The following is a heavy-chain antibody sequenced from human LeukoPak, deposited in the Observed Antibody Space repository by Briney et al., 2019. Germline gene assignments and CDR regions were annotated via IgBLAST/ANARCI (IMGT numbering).Heavy chain of an antibody. J-gene: IGHJ5*02. CDR2: ISYDGSNK. CDR3: AVLSSRNWFDP. Sequence: PGGSLRLSCAASGFTFSSYAMHWVRQAPGKGLEWVAVISYDGSNKYYADSVKGRFTISRDNSKNTLYLQMNSLRAEDTAVYYCAVLSSRNWFDPWGQGTLVTVSS. V-gene: IGHV3-30-3*01. D-gene: IGHD2-2*01. CDR1: GFTFSSYA.